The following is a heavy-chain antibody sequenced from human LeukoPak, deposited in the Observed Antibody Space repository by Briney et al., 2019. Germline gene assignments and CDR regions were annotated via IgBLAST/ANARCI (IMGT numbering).Heavy chain of an antibody. CDR1: GGSISSGDYY. V-gene: IGHV4-30-4*01. CDR2: IYYSGST. CDR3: ARVQDGYFDY. J-gene: IGHJ4*02. Sequence: SETLSLTCTVSGGSISSGDYYWSWIRQPPGRGLEWIGYIYYSGSTYYNPSLKSRVTISVDTSKNQFSLKLSSVTAADTAVYYCARVQDGYFDYWGQGTLVTVSS.